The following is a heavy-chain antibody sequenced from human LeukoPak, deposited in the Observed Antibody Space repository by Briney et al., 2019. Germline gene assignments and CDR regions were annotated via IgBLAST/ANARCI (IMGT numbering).Heavy chain of an antibody. CDR1: GGSFSGYY. V-gene: IGHV4-34*01. D-gene: IGHD1-26*01. CDR3: ARAPVGAISFWFDP. J-gene: IGHJ5*02. Sequence: SETLSLTCAVYGGSFSGYYWSWIRQPPGKGLEWIGEINHSGSTNYNPSLKSRVTISVDKSKNQFSLKLSSVTAADTAVYYCARAPVGAISFWFDPWGQGTLVTVSS. CDR2: INHSGST.